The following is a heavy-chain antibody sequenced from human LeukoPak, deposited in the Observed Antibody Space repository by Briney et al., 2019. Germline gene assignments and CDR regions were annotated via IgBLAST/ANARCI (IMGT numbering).Heavy chain of an antibody. Sequence: GGSLRLSCAVSGFTFSDNWMSWVRQAPGQGLEWVANIKQDGSEKAYVDSVTGRFTISTDNAKNSLYLQMNSLRAEDTAVYYCASSYGSALDIWGQGTMVSVSS. J-gene: IGHJ3*02. CDR2: IKQDGSEK. V-gene: IGHV3-7*01. CDR3: ASSYGSALDI. D-gene: IGHD3-16*01. CDR1: GFTFSDNW.